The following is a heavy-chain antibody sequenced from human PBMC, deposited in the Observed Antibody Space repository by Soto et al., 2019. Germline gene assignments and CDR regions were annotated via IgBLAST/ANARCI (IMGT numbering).Heavy chain of an antibody. V-gene: IGHV4-61*08. CDR1: GGSISSGDYY. D-gene: IGHD6-6*01. CDR3: ARVSSAWTFDY. Sequence: SETLSLTCTVSGGSISSGDYYWSWIRQPPGKGLEWIGYIYYRGRTDYNPSLKSRVTISVDTSKNQFSLKLSSVTAADTAVYYCARVSSAWTFDYWGQGTRVTVSS. J-gene: IGHJ4*02. CDR2: IYYRGRT.